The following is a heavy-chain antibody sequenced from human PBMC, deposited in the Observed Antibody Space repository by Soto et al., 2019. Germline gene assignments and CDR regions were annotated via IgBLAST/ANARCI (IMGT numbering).Heavy chain of an antibody. V-gene: IGHV4-30-4*01. Sequence: QVQLQESGPGLVKPSQTLSLTCSVSGGSISSGDYYWSWIRQPPGKGLEWIGYIYYSGSTYYNSSLKSRLTISVDTSKNQCSLKLSSVTAADTAVYYCARVGSSIATRPFDYWGQGTLVTVSS. CDR2: IYYSGST. J-gene: IGHJ4*02. CDR3: ARVGSSIATRPFDY. CDR1: GGSISSGDYY. D-gene: IGHD6-6*01.